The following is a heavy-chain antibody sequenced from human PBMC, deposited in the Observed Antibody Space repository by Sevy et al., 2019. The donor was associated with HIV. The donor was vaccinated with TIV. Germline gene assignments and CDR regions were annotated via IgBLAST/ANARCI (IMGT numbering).Heavy chain of an antibody. Sequence: GGSLRLSCAASGFTFSTYGMHWVRQAPGKGLERVAFIRFDGTIKYYTDSVKGRLTISRDNSKNTLYLQMNSLRAEDTAVYFCAKVLHIVVVPAAIDYYYGMDVWRQGTTVTVSS. D-gene: IGHD2-2*01. CDR1: GFTFSTYG. J-gene: IGHJ6*02. CDR3: AKVLHIVVVPAAIDYYYGMDV. CDR2: IRFDGTIK. V-gene: IGHV3-30*02.